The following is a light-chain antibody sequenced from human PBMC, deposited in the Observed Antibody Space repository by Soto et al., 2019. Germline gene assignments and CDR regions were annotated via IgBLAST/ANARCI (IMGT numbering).Light chain of an antibody. CDR3: QQRYSWPPIT. Sequence: VLTQSPATLSLSPGERATLSCRASQSVSIYLAWYQQKPGQAPRLLISDASNMATGIPARFSGSGSATDFPVDISSLAPEDSAVYYCQQRYSWPPITFGQGTRLEIK. CDR2: DAS. CDR1: QSVSIY. V-gene: IGKV3-11*01. J-gene: IGKJ5*01.